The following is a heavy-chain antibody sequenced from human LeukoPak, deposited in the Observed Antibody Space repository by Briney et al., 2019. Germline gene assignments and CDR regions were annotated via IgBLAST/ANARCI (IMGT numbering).Heavy chain of an antibody. D-gene: IGHD3-16*01. CDR2: ISGSGGTT. CDR1: EFTFSSYA. Sequence: GGSLRLSCSASEFTFSSYALTWVRQAPGKGLEWVSAISGSGGTTYYADSAKGRFTISRDNSKNTLYLQMNSLRAEDTAVYYCAKEMSRFAAWGQGTLVTVSS. V-gene: IGHV3-23*01. J-gene: IGHJ5*02. CDR3: AKEMSRFAA.